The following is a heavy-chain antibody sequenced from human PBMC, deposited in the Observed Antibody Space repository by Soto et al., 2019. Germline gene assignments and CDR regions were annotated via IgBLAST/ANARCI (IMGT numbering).Heavy chain of an antibody. CDR3: ARIYYYGSGSYYIFDY. Sequence: GESLKISSKGSGYTFTKYWVGWVCQMRGKGLEWMAIIYPDESDTRYSPSFQGQVTISADQSISTAYLQWSSLKASDTAMYYCARIYYYGSGSYYIFDYWGQGTLVTVSS. CDR2: IYPDESDT. V-gene: IGHV5-51*01. CDR1: GYTFTKYW. J-gene: IGHJ4*02. D-gene: IGHD3-10*01.